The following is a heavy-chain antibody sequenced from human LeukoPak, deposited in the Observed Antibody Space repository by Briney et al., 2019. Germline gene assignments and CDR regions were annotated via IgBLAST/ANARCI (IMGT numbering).Heavy chain of an antibody. V-gene: IGHV3-13*01. CDR1: GFTFSSHD. CDR2: IGTAGNT. D-gene: IGHD6-19*01. Sequence: PGGSPRLSCAASGFTFSSHDMHWVRQPTGKGLEWVSVIGTAGNTYYADSVKGRFTISRENARNSLLLQMDNLRAEDTAVYYCARSKSYSSGWTDFDWWGQGTLVTVSS. J-gene: IGHJ4*02. CDR3: ARSKSYSSGWTDFDW.